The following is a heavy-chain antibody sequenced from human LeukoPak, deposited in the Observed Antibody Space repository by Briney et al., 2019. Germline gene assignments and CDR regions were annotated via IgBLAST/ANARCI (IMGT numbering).Heavy chain of an antibody. V-gene: IGHV3-21*01. D-gene: IGHD6-19*01. CDR1: GFTFISYT. Sequence: PGGSLRLSCAASGFTFISYTMNWVRQAPGKGLEGVSSISSRGSYIFYADSMKGRFTISRDNAKNSLYLQMNSLRAEDTAVYYCARGGSGYWYFDLWGRGTLVTVSS. CDR2: ISSRGSYI. J-gene: IGHJ2*01. CDR3: ARGGSGYWYFDL.